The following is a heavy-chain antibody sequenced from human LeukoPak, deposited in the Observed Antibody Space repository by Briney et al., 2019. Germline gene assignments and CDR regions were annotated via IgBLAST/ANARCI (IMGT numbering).Heavy chain of an antibody. CDR3: VREAGYCASVCLRSNWFDP. CDR1: GFPFSNHA. J-gene: IGHJ5*02. Sequence: GGSLRLSCAASGFPFSNHAMSWVRQPPGKGLEWVSAISNGNTYYADSVRGRFTISRDDSKNMVYLQMNSLRVEDTALYYCVREAGYCASVCLRSNWFDPWGQGTLVTVSS. CDR2: ISNGNT. D-gene: IGHD2-21*02. V-gene: IGHV3-23*01.